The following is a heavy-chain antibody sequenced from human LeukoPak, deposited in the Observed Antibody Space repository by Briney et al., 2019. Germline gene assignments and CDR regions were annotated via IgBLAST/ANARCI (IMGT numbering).Heavy chain of an antibody. Sequence: PGGSLRLSRAASGFTFDDYGMSWVRQAPGKGLEWVSGINWNGGSTGYADSVKGRFTISRDNAKNSLYPQINSLRAEDTALYYCARANYYDSSGGSAGDYWGQGTLVTVSS. CDR1: GFTFDDYG. CDR3: ARANYYDSSGGSAGDY. J-gene: IGHJ4*02. D-gene: IGHD3-22*01. CDR2: INWNGGST. V-gene: IGHV3-20*04.